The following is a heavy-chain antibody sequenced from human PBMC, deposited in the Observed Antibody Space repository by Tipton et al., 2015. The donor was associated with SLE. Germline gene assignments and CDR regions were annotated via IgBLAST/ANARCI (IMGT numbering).Heavy chain of an antibody. CDR3: ARGNGSSWYWGLTGHYYGMDV. J-gene: IGHJ6*02. CDR2: IYHSGST. D-gene: IGHD6-13*01. Sequence: TLSLTCAVSGGSISSSNWWSWVRQPPGKGLEWIGSIYHSGSTYYNPSLKSRVTISVDTSKNQFSLKLSSVTAADTAVYYCARGNGSSWYWGLTGHYYGMDVWGQGTTVTVSS. CDR1: GGSISSSNW. V-gene: IGHV4-4*02.